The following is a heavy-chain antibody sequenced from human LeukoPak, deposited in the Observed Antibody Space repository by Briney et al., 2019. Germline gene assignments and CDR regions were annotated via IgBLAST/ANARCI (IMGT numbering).Heavy chain of an antibody. D-gene: IGHD3-10*01. CDR2: ISGSGGST. V-gene: IGHV3-23*01. CDR3: AKGIYYYGSGSFDY. CDR1: GFTFSSYE. J-gene: IGHJ4*02. Sequence: GGSLRLSCAASGFTFSSYEMNWVRQAPGKGLEWVSAISGSGGSTYYADSVKGRFTISRDNSKNTLYLQMNSLRAEDTAVYYCAKGIYYYGSGSFDYWGQGTLVTVSS.